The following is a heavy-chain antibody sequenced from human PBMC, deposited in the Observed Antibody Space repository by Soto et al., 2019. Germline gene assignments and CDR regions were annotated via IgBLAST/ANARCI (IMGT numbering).Heavy chain of an antibody. CDR1: GFTFSSYG. V-gene: IGHV3-30*18. J-gene: IGHJ4*02. CDR2: ISYDGSNK. D-gene: IGHD7-27*01. CDR3: AKLYPAGTETYLGGFDY. Sequence: SGGSLRLSCAASGFTFSSYGMRWVRQAPGRGLEWVALISYDGSNKYYEDSVKGRSTISRDNSKNTLYLQMNSLRAEDTAVYYCAKLYPAGTETYLGGFDYWGQGALVTVSS.